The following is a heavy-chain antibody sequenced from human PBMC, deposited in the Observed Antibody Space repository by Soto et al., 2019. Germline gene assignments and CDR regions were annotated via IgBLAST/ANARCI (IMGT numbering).Heavy chain of an antibody. Sequence: QIQLVQSGAEVKKPGASVKVSGKASGYTFSSYHITWVRQHPGQGLEWMGGISDYNGNTNYAQSLQGRVTMTTDPSTSTAYMELRSLRSDDTAVYYCARDLPPVDYWGQGTLVTFSS. CDR3: ARDLPPVDY. J-gene: IGHJ4*02. CDR1: GYTFSSYH. CDR2: ISDYNGNT. V-gene: IGHV1-18*01.